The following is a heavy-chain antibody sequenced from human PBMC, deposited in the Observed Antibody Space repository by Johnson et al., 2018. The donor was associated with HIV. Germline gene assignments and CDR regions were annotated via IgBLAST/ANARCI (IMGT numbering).Heavy chain of an antibody. CDR1: GFTFSKYW. V-gene: IGHV3-7*02. Sequence: VQLVESGGGLVKPGGSLRLSCAVSGFTFSKYWITWVRQAPGKGLEWVANIKQDGSEKYFVDSVKGRFTISRDNAKNSLYLQMNSLRAEDTAVYYCAKVRGVGATAAFDIWGQGTMVTVSS. D-gene: IGHD1-26*01. CDR2: IKQDGSEK. J-gene: IGHJ3*02. CDR3: AKVRGVGATAAFDI.